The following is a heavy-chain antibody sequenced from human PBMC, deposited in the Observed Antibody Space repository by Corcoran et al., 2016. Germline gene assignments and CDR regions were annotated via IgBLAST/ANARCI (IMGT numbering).Heavy chain of an antibody. CDR1: GFTFSSYS. CDR2: ISSSSSTI. Sequence: EVQLVESGGGLVQPGGSPRLSCAASGFTFSSYSMNWVRQAPGKGLEWVSYISSSSSTIYYADSVKGRFTISRDNAKNSLYLQMNSLRDEDTAVYYCARARYYDFWSGYSYYYGMDVWGQGTTVTVSS. CDR3: ARARYYDFWSGYSYYYGMDV. J-gene: IGHJ6*02. V-gene: IGHV3-48*02. D-gene: IGHD3-3*01.